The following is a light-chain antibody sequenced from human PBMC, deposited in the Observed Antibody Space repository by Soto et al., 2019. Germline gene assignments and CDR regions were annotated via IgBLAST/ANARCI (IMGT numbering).Light chain of an antibody. CDR3: QQYDNLPLT. V-gene: IGKV1-33*01. CDR1: QDIRNY. J-gene: IGKJ4*01. CDR2: YAS. Sequence: DIQMTQSQSSLSASVGDRVTITCQESQDIRNYLNWYQQQPGKAPKLLLYYASNLETWVPSMFSGSGSGTDFTFTISRLQPEDIATYYCQQYDNLPLTFGGGTKVEIK.